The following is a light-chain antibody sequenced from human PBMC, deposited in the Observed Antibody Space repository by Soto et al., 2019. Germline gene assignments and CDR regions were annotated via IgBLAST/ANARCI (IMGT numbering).Light chain of an antibody. CDR1: SSDVGGYNY. CDR2: EVS. V-gene: IGLV2-14*01. CDR3: SSYTSSSTPYV. J-gene: IGLJ1*01. Sequence: QSALTQPASVSGSPGQSITISCTGTSSDVGGYNYVSLYQQHPGKAPKLMIYEVSNRPSGVSNRFSGSKSGNTSSLTISGLQAEDEADYYSSSYTSSSTPYVFGTGTKLTVL.